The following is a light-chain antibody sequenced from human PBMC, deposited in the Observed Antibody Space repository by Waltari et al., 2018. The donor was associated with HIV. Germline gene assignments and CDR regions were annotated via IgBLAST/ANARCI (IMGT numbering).Light chain of an antibody. Sequence: QSVLTQPPSASGTPGQRVTLPSSGSRSNTARNTVNRYHQLPGPAPKLLIYSKKQRPSGVPDLFSGSKSGTSASLAISGLQSEDEADYYCAAWDDNLNGWVFGGGTKLTVL. CDR3: AAWDDNLNGWV. CDR1: RSNTARNT. J-gene: IGLJ3*02. V-gene: IGLV1-44*01. CDR2: SKK.